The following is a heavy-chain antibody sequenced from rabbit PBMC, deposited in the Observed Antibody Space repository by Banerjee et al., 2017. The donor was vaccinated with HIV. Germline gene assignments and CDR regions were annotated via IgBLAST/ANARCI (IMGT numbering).Heavy chain of an antibody. CDR3: ARDRGDWGYYFNL. J-gene: IGHJ4*01. D-gene: IGHD4-1*01. CDR1: GFSFSSSDY. V-gene: IGHV1S40*01. CDR2: IAGSSSGFT. Sequence: QSLEESGGGLVQPEGSLALTCKASGFSFSSSDYICWVRQAPGKGLEWISCIAGSSSGFTYSATWAKGRFTISKTSSTTVALQMTSLTAADTATYFCARDRGDWGYYFNLWGPGTLVTVS.